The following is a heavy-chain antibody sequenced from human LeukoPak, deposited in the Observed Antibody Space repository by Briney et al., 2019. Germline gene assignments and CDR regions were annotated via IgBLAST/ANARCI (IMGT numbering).Heavy chain of an antibody. J-gene: IGHJ5*02. D-gene: IGHD2-2*01. V-gene: IGHV4-34*01. CDR2: INLSGST. CDR3: ARGLIRKQGYCSSTSCYSLDP. Sequence: PSESLSLTCAVYGGSFSGYYWSWIRQPPGKGLEWSGEINLSGSTNYNPSLTSRITISVDTSKNRSSLKLSSVTAADTAVYYCARGLIRKQGYCSSTSCYSLDPWGQGTLVTVSS. CDR1: GGSFSGYY.